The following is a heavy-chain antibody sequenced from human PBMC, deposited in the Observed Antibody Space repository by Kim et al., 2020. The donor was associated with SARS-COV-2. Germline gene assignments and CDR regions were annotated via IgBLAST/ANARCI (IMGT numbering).Heavy chain of an antibody. CDR3: VREETD. Sequence: GGRTYYADSVKGRFTISRDNSMNTLYLQMDGLRAEDTAVYYCVREETDWGQGTLLTVSS. CDR2: GGRT. J-gene: IGHJ1*01. V-gene: IGHV3-23*01.